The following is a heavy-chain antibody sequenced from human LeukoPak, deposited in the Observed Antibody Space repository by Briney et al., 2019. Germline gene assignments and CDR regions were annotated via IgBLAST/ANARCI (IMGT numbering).Heavy chain of an antibody. CDR1: GYTFTNYW. V-gene: IGHV5-51*01. CDR2: IYPDDSDT. CDR3: ARRRDERGYKDIFDI. J-gene: IGHJ3*02. Sequence: GESLKISCEGSGYTFTNYWIGWVRQVPGKGLEWMGIIYPDDSDTRYSPSFQGQVTISADKSISTAYLQWSSLKASDTAMYYCARRRDERGYKDIFDIWGQGTMVTVSS. D-gene: IGHD5-18*01.